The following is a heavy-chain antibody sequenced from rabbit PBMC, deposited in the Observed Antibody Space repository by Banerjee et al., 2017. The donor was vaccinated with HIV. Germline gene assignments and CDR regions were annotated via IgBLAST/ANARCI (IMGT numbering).Heavy chain of an antibody. V-gene: IGHV1S43*01. Sequence: QSLEESGGGLVKAGGTLTLTCKASGIDFSGLYYMCWVRQAPGKGLELIACIYTSSGTTWYASWVNGRFTISRSTSLNTVDLKMTSLTAADTATYFCARGADYAGYGYALWGPGTLVTVS. CDR1: GIDFSGLYY. CDR3: ARGADYAGYGYAL. J-gene: IGHJ4*01. D-gene: IGHD6-1*01. CDR2: IYTSSGTT.